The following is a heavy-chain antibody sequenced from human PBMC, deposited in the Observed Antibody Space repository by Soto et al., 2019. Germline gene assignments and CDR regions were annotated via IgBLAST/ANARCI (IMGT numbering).Heavy chain of an antibody. CDR2: IYNSRTT. CDR3: ARGGASSKWLDP. V-gene: IGHV4-4*02. CDR1: GGSIRSNNW. Sequence: SETLSLTCAVSGGSIRSNNWWSWVRQPPGKGLEWIGYIYNSRTTNYNPSLKSRVTISIDTSKNQFSLKLTSLTATDTAVYYCARGGASSKWLDPWGQGTLVTVSS. J-gene: IGHJ5*02.